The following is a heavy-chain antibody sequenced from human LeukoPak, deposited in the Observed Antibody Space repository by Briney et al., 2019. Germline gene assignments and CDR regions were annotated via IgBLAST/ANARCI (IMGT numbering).Heavy chain of an antibody. J-gene: IGHJ5*02. CDR2: IYTSGST. CDR1: GGSISSGDYY. CDR3: ARGITGTGKFDNWFDP. D-gene: IGHD1-7*01. V-gene: IGHV4-61*02. Sequence: SQTLSLTCTVSGGSISSGDYYWSWIRQPPGKGLEWIGRIYTSGSTNYNPSLKSRVTMSVDTSKNQFSLKLSSETAADTAVYYCARGITGTGKFDNWFDPWGQGALVTVSS.